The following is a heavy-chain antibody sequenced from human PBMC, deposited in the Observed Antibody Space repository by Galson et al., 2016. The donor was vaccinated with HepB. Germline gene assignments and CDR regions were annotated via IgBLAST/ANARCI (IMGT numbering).Heavy chain of an antibody. CDR3: AGSQTYYYDTRGYYQPFAY. CDR1: GYTFTSYY. J-gene: IGHJ4*02. D-gene: IGHD3-22*01. V-gene: IGHV1-46*01. Sequence: SVKVSCKASGYTFTSYYMHWVRQAPGQGLEWMGGINPSGGSTNYARKFQGRVTMTRDTSTSTVYMELSSLRSEDTAVYYCAGSQTYYYDTRGYYQPFAYWGQGTLVTVSS. CDR2: INPSGGST.